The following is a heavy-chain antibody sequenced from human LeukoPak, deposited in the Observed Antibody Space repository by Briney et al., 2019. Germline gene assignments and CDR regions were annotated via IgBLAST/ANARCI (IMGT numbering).Heavy chain of an antibody. CDR2: MNPNSGNT. CDR1: GGTFSSHA. V-gene: IGHV1-8*02. CDR3: ARSNDILTGYYSSDYYGMDV. J-gene: IGHJ6*02. Sequence: ASVKVSCKASGGTFSSHAINWVRQATGQGLEWMGWMNPNSGNTGYAQKFQGRVTMTRNTSISTAYMELSSLRSEDTAVYYCARSNDILTGYYSSDYYGMDVWGQGTTVTVSS. D-gene: IGHD3-9*01.